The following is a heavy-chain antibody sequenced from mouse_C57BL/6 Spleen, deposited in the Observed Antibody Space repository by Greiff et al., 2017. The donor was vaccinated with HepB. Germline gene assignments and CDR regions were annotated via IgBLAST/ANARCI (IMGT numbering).Heavy chain of an antibody. D-gene: IGHD2-1*01. CDR1: GYTFTDYE. V-gene: IGHV1-15*01. CDR3: TRSKIYYGNYEAMDY. J-gene: IGHJ4*01. CDR2: IDPETGGT. Sequence: LVESGAELVRPGASVTLSCKASGYTFTDYEMHWVKQTPVHGLEWIGAIDPETGGTAYNQKFKGKAILTADKSSSTAYMELRSLTSEDSAVYYCTRSKIYYGNYEAMDYWGQGTSVTVSS.